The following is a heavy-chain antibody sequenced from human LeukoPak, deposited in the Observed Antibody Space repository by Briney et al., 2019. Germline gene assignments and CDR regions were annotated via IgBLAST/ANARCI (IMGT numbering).Heavy chain of an antibody. V-gene: IGHV3-30*02. J-gene: IGHJ4*02. Sequence: GGSLRLSCAASGFTFSSYGMHWVRQAPGKGLEWVAFIRYDGSNKYYADSVKGRSTISRDNSKNTLYLQMNSLRAEDTAVYYCAKEAVAGMEFDYWGQGTLVAVSS. D-gene: IGHD6-19*01. CDR2: IRYDGSNK. CDR1: GFTFSSYG. CDR3: AKEAVAGMEFDY.